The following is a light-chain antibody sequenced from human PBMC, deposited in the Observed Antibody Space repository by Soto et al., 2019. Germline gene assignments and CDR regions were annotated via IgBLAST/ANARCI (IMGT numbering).Light chain of an antibody. J-gene: IGKJ4*01. CDR2: GAS. CDR3: QQYNKFPSLT. V-gene: IGKV3-15*01. CDR1: QSVSSN. Sequence: EIVMTQSPATLSVSPGERATLSCRASQSVSSNLAWYHQKPGQAPRLLIYGASTRATGIPARFSVSGSVTEFTLAISSLQAEDFAVYYCQQYNKFPSLTFGGGTKVQI.